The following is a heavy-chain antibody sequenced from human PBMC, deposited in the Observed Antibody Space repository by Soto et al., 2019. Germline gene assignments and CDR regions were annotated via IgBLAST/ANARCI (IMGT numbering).Heavy chain of an antibody. D-gene: IGHD3-10*01. J-gene: IGHJ4*02. CDR2: IGDSGGST. CDR3: ARIVGPGSDF. CDR1: GFSFSNYA. Sequence: GGSLRLSCAASGFSFSNYAMSWVRQAPGKGLEWVSAIGDSGGSTYYADSVKGRFTISRDNSKNTLFLQMHSLRAEDTALYYCARIVGPGSDFWGLGTRVTVSS. V-gene: IGHV3-23*01.